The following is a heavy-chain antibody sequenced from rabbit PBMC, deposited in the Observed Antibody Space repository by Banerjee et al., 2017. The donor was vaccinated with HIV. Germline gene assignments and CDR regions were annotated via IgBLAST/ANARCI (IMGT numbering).Heavy chain of an antibody. CDR2: IGAGDVST. CDR1: GFSFSGSYY. Sequence: QSLEESGGDLVKPGASLTLTCTASGFSFSGSYYMCWVRQAPGKGLEWIGCIGAGDVSTYYASWAKGRFTISATSSTTVTLQMTSLTAADTATYFCARDVSTTDGFASFNLWGQGTLVPS. J-gene: IGHJ4*01. V-gene: IGHV1S40*01. D-gene: IGHD6-1*01. CDR3: ARDVSTTDGFASFNL.